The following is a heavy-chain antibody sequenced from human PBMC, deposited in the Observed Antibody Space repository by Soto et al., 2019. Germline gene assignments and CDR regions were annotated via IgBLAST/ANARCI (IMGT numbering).Heavy chain of an antibody. J-gene: IGHJ6*03. CDR2: ISGSGGST. Sequence: GGSLRLSCAASGFTFSGYAMSWVRQAPGKGLEWVSAISGSGGSTYYADSVKGRFTISRDNSKNTLYLQMNSLRAEDTAVYYCAKMTTVNPNYYYYMDVWGKGTTVTVSS. D-gene: IGHD4-17*01. CDR1: GFTFSGYA. CDR3: AKMTTVNPNYYYYMDV. V-gene: IGHV3-23*01.